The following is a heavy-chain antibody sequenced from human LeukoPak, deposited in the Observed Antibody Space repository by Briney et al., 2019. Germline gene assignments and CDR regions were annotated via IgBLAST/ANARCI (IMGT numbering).Heavy chain of an antibody. CDR2: IYYSGST. CDR1: GGSISRYY. Sequence: PSETLSLTCTVSGGSISRYYWSWIRQPPGKGLEWIGYIYYSGSTNYNPSLKSRVTISVDTSKNQFSLKLSSVTAADTAVYYCARGGSGYDSFYYYGMDVWGQGTTVTVSS. D-gene: IGHD5-12*01. V-gene: IGHV4-59*01. CDR3: ARGGSGYDSFYYYGMDV. J-gene: IGHJ6*02.